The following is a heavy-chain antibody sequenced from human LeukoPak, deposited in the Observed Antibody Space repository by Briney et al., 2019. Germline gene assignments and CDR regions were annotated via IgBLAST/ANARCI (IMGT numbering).Heavy chain of an antibody. CDR1: GFTFDDYT. Sequence: PGGSLRLSCAASGFTFDDYTMHWVRQAPGKGLEWVSLISWDGGSTYYADSVKGRFTISRDNSKNSLYLQMNSLRTEDTALYYCAKGPGIAVAGTLGEYFQHWGQGTLVTVSS. D-gene: IGHD6-19*01. CDR3: AKGPGIAVAGTLGEYFQH. J-gene: IGHJ1*01. CDR2: ISWDGGST. V-gene: IGHV3-43*01.